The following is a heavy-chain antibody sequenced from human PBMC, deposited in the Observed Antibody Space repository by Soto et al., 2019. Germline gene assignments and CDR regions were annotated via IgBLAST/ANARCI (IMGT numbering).Heavy chain of an antibody. CDR2: IYTGDSDT. CDR3: ARHGPNYDFCCGYPRADRYYYYMDV. CDR1: GYSFTSYW. V-gene: IGHV5-51*01. J-gene: IGHJ6*03. Sequence: PGESLKISCKGSGYSFTSYWIGWVRQMPGKGLEWMGIIYTGDSDTRYSPSFQGQVTISADKSISTAYLQWSSLKASDTAMYYCARHGPNYDFCCGYPRADRYYYYMDVWGKGTTVTVSS. D-gene: IGHD3-3*01.